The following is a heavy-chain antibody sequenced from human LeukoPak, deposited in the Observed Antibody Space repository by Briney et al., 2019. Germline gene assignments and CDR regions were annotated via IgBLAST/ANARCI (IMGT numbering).Heavy chain of an antibody. V-gene: IGHV3-11*03. CDR2: ISSSSSYT. Sequence: GGSLRLSCAASGFTFSDHYMSWIRQAPGKGLEWVSYISSSSSYTNYADSVKGRFTISRDNAKNSLYLQMNSLRAEDTAVYYCARGLYYYGMDVWGQGTTVTVSS. J-gene: IGHJ6*02. D-gene: IGHD3/OR15-3a*01. CDR1: GFTFSDHY. CDR3: ARGLYYYGMDV.